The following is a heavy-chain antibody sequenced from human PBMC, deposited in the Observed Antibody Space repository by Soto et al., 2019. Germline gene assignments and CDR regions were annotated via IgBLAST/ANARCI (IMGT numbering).Heavy chain of an antibody. Sequence: ASVKVSCKASGYTFTIYDINWVRQATGQGLEWMGWMNPNSGNTGYAQKFQGRVTMTRNTSISTAYMELSSLRSEDTAVYYCARVTRLYSGYDLSTFDYWGQGTLVTVSS. J-gene: IGHJ4*02. CDR2: MNPNSGNT. V-gene: IGHV1-8*01. D-gene: IGHD5-12*01. CDR3: ARVTRLYSGYDLSTFDY. CDR1: GYTFTIYD.